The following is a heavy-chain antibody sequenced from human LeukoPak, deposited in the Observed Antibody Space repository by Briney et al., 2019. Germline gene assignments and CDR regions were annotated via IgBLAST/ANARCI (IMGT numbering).Heavy chain of an antibody. CDR3: ARLTVVPAAIHAFDI. CDR2: IYPGDSDT. CDR1: GYSFTSYW. J-gene: IGHJ3*02. D-gene: IGHD2-2*02. V-gene: IGHV5-51*01. Sequence: GESLKISCKGSGYSFTSYWIGWVRQMPGKGLEWMGIIYPGDSDTRYSPSFQGQVTISADKSISTAYLQWSSLKASDTAMYYCARLTVVPAAIHAFDIWGQGTMVTVSS.